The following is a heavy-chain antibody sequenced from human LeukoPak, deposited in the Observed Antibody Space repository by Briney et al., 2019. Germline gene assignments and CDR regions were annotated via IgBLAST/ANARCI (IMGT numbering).Heavy chain of an antibody. CDR2: INHSGST. Sequence: PSETLSLTCAVYVGSFSGYYWSWIRQPPGKGLEWIGEINHSGSTNYNPSLKSRVTISVDTSKNQFSLKLSSVTAADTAVYYCARGYDYGGNSGGFDYWGQGTLVTVSS. V-gene: IGHV4-34*01. J-gene: IGHJ4*02. CDR3: ARGYDYGGNSGGFDY. D-gene: IGHD4-23*01. CDR1: VGSFSGYY.